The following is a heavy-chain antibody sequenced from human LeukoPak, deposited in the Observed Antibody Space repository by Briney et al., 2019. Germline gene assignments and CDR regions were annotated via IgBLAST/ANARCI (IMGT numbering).Heavy chain of an antibody. CDR1: GGSISSYY. Sequence: NPSETLSLTCTVSGGSISSYYWSWIRQPPGKGLEWIGEINHSGSTNYNPSLKSRVTISVDTSKNQFSLKLSSVTAADTAVYYCARGSYSSRFGRSAPSGTHDYWGQGTLVTVSS. D-gene: IGHD6-13*01. CDR3: ARGSYSSRFGRSAPSGTHDY. V-gene: IGHV4-34*01. CDR2: INHSGST. J-gene: IGHJ4*02.